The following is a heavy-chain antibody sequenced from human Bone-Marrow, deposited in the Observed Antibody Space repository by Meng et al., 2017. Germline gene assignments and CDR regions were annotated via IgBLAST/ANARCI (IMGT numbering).Heavy chain of an antibody. CDR2: IIPIFGTA. J-gene: IGHJ4*02. CDR3: ARVAAGTSIYFDY. Sequence: QVQVVELGGEVKKPGSSVKVSCKASGGTFSSYAISWVRQAPGQGLEWMGGIIPIFGTANYAQKFQGRVTITADESTSTAYMELSSLRSEDTAVYYCARVAAGTSIYFDYWGQGTLVTVSS. D-gene: IGHD6-13*01. CDR1: GGTFSSYA. V-gene: IGHV1-69*01.